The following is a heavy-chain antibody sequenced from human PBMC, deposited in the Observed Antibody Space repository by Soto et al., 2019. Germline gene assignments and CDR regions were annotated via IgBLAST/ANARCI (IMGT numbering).Heavy chain of an antibody. Sequence: DVQLVGSGGGLVQAGGSLRLSCVASGFPFSSYAMHWVRRAPGKGLEWISYINGASTTTFYADSVKGRFTVSRDNAKNSVYLQMSSLRHEDTAFYYCARDLSHWGQGMLVTVSS. V-gene: IGHV3-48*02. CDR2: INGASTTT. J-gene: IGHJ4*02. CDR3: ARDLSH. CDR1: GFPFSSYA.